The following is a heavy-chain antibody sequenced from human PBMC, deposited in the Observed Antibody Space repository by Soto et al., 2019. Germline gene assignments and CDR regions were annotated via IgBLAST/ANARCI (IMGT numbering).Heavy chain of an antibody. CDR3: ARDRGLQGWFDP. J-gene: IGHJ5*02. CDR1: GCSISSGGYY. Sequence: SETLSLTCTVSGCSISSGGYYWSWIRQHPGKGLEWIGYIYYSGSTYYNPSLKSRVTISVDTSKNQFSLKLSSVTAADTAVYYCARDRGLQGWFDPWGQGTLVTVSS. CDR2: IYYSGST. V-gene: IGHV4-31*03. D-gene: IGHD4-17*01.